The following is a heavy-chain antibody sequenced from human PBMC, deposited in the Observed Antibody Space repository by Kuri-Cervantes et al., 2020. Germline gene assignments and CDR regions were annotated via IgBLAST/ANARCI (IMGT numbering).Heavy chain of an antibody. J-gene: IGHJ1*01. Sequence: ASVKVSCKASGYTFTYRYLHWVRQAPGQGPEWMGIINPSDGSTSYAQKFQGRVTMTRDTSTSTVYMELSSLRSEDTALYYCAREGEAYCSGSSCYQGYFHYWGQGTLVTVSS. CDR2: INPSDGST. CDR3: AREGEAYCSGSSCYQGYFHY. D-gene: IGHD2-15*01. V-gene: IGHV1-46*01. CDR1: GYTFTYRY.